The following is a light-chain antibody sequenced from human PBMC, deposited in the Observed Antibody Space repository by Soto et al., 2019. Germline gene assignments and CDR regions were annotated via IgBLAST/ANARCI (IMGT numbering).Light chain of an antibody. Sequence: EIVLTQSPGTLSLSPGERAALSCRASQSVDSSYLAWYQQKPGQAPRLRIYGASRRATGIPDRFSGSGSGTDFTLTISRLEPEDFAVYYCQQYGSSPRFTFGPGTKVDIK. V-gene: IGKV3-20*01. CDR3: QQYGSSPRFT. CDR2: GAS. CDR1: QSVDSSY. J-gene: IGKJ3*01.